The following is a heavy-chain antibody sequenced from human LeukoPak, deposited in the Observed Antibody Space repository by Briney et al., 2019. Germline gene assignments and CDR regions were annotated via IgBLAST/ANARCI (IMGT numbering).Heavy chain of an antibody. V-gene: IGHV1-2*02. CDR3: ARASITSFTLVRLMDV. CDR2: INPNSGDT. CDR1: GYTFTGYY. D-gene: IGHD3-10*01. Sequence: ASVEVSCKASGYTFTGYYMHWVRQAPGQGLEWMGWINPNSGDTNYAQKFQGRVTLTRDTSISTAYMELSRLTSDDTAVYYCARASITSFTLVRLMDVWGKGTTVTISS. J-gene: IGHJ6*04.